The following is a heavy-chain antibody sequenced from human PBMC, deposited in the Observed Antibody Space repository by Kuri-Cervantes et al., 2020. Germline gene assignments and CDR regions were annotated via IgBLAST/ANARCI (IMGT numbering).Heavy chain of an antibody. J-gene: IGHJ6*03. CDR3: ARLVVVVAAHPLDYYYYMDV. Sequence: SVKVSCKASGGTFSSYAISWVRQAPGQGLEWMGGIIPIFGTASYAQKFQGRVTITTDESTSTAYMELSSLRSEDTAVYYCARLVVVVAAHPLDYYYYMDVWGKGTTVTVSS. CDR2: IIPIFGTA. V-gene: IGHV1-69*05. CDR1: GGTFSSYA. D-gene: IGHD2-15*01.